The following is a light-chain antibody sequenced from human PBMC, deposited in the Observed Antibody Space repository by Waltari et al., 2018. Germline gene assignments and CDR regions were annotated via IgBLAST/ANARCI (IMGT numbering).Light chain of an antibody. Sequence: QSVLTQPPSVSAAPGQKVTISCSGSSPNIGNNYVSWYQQLPGTAPKLLIYDNNKRPSGIPDRFSGSKSGTSATLGITGLQTGDEADYYCGTWDSSLSAEVVFGGGTKLTVL. V-gene: IGLV1-51*01. CDR3: GTWDSSLSAEVV. CDR1: SPNIGNNY. J-gene: IGLJ2*01. CDR2: DNN.